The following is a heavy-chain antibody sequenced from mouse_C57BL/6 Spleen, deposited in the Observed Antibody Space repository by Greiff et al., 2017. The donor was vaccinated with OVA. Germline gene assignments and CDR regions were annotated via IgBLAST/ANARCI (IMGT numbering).Heavy chain of an antibody. CDR3: AREEDGNRFFAY. D-gene: IGHD2-1*01. V-gene: IGHV2-2*01. Sequence: QVQLKESGPGLVQPSQRLSITCTVSGFSLTSYGVHWVRQSPGKGLEWLGVIWSGGSTDYNAAFISRLSISKDNSKSQVFFKMNSLQADDTAIYYCAREEDGNRFFAYWGQGTLVTVSA. CDR1: GFSLTSYG. J-gene: IGHJ3*01. CDR2: IWSGGST.